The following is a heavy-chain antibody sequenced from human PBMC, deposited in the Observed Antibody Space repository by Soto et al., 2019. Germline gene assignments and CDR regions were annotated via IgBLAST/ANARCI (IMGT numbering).Heavy chain of an antibody. CDR3: ARERGYSGYGHFDY. D-gene: IGHD5-12*01. CDR2: IYYSGST. J-gene: IGHJ4*02. V-gene: IGHV4-59*01. Sequence: SETLSLTCTVSGGSISSYYWSWIRQPPGKGLEWIGYIYYSGSTNYNPSLKSRVTISVDTSKNQFSLKLSSVTAADTAVYYCARERGYSGYGHFDYWGQGTLVTVSS. CDR1: GGSISSYY.